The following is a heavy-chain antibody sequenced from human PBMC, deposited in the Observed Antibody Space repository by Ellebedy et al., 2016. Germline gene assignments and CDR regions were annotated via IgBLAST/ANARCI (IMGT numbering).Heavy chain of an antibody. Sequence: ASVKVSCKASGFTFTSSTMQWVRQARGQRLEWIGWIVVGSGNTNYAQEFQERVTITRDMSTSTAYMELSSLRSEDTAVYYCAAGPRGFGELSPFDYWGQGTLVTVSS. CDR3: AAGPRGFGELSPFDY. J-gene: IGHJ4*02. D-gene: IGHD3-10*01. CDR2: IVVGSGNT. V-gene: IGHV1-58*02. CDR1: GFTFTSST.